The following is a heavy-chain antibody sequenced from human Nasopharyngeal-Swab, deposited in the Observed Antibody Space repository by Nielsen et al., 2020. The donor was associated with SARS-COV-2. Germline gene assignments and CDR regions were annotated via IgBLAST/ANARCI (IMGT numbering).Heavy chain of an antibody. D-gene: IGHD3-16*01. CDR3: ARKGAYYYYYYGMDV. J-gene: IGHJ6*02. Sequence: EWVANIKQDGSEKYYVDSVKGRFTISRDNAKNSLYLQMNSLRAEDTAVYYCARKGAYYYYYYGMDVWGQGTTVTVSS. V-gene: IGHV3-7*01. CDR2: IKQDGSEK.